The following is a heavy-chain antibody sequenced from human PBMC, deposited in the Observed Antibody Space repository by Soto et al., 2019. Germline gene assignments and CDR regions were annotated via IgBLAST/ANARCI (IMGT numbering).Heavy chain of an antibody. D-gene: IGHD3-10*01. CDR3: GRPPGSHFYHHGKGG. Sequence: EAQLVQSGPEVKKPGESLKISCKGSGYSFTNYCIAWVRQMPGKGLEWMGIIYPGDSDTRYSPSFQGQVTISADKSIQPPHPQWSRPKGSDTALDYWGRPPGSHFYHHGKGGWGQGTTVTVSS. V-gene: IGHV5-51*01. CDR2: IYPGDSDT. CDR1: GYSFTNYC. J-gene: IGHJ6*02.